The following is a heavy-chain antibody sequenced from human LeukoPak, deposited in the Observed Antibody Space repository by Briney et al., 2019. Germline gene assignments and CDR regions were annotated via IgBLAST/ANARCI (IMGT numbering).Heavy chain of an antibody. J-gene: IGHJ4*02. CDR3: ARTYDSSGYYPFYIDY. V-gene: IGHV3-53*01. CDR2: IYSGGST. D-gene: IGHD3-22*01. Sequence: PGGSLRLSCAASGFTVSSNYMSWVRQAPGKGLEWVSVIYSGGSTYYADSVKGRFTISRDNSKNTLYLQMNSLRAEDTAVYYCARTYDSSGYYPFYIDYWGQGTLVTVSS. CDR1: GFTVSSNY.